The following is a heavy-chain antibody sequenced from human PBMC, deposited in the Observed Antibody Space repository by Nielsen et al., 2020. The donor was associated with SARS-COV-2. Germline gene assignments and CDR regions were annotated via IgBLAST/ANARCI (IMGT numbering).Heavy chain of an antibody. J-gene: IGHJ5*02. CDR1: GGSISSSSYY. V-gene: IGHV4-39*01. D-gene: IGHD3-22*01. CDR2: IYYSGST. CDR3: AASGYYPVFWFDP. Sequence: SETLSLTCTVSGGSISSSSYYWGWIRQPPGKGLEWIGSIYYSGSTYYNPSLKSRVTISVDTSKNQFSLNLRSVTAAETAVYFCAASGYYPVFWFDPWGQGTLVTVSS.